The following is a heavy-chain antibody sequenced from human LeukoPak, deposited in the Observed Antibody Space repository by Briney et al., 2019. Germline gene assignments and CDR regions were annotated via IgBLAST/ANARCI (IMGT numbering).Heavy chain of an antibody. V-gene: IGHV3-23*01. CDR3: AKDGRWIQPTYYFDY. J-gene: IGHJ4*02. CDR2: ISGSCGST. D-gene: IGHD5-18*01. CDR1: GFTFSSYA. Sequence: GGSLRLSCAASGFTFSSYAMSWVRQAPGKGLEWGSAISGSCGSTYYADSVKGRFTISRDNSKNTLYLQMNSLRAEDTAVYYCAKDGRWIQPTYYFDYWGQGTLVTVSS.